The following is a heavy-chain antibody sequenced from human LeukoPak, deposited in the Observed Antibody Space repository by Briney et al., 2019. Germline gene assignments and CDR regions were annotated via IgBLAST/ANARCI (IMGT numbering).Heavy chain of an antibody. D-gene: IGHD3-3*01. V-gene: IGHV4-30-2*01. CDR1: GGSISSGGSS. CDR2: IYHSGST. J-gene: IGHJ4*02. Sequence: SETLSLTCAVSGGSISSGGSSWSWIRQPPGKGLEWIGYIYHSGSTNYNPSLKSRVTISVDTSKNQFSLKLSSVTAADTAVYYCARGGFAFWSGYSKNDYHFDYWGQGTLVTVSS. CDR3: ARGGFAFWSGYSKNDYHFDY.